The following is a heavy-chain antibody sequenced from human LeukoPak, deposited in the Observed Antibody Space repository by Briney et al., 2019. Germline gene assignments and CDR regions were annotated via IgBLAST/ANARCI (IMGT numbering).Heavy chain of an antibody. D-gene: IGHD2-21*02. Sequence: SETLSLTCAVYGGSFSGYYWSWIRQPPGKGLEWIGEINHSGSTNYNPSLKSRVTISVDTSKNQFSLKLSSVTAADTAVYYCARGIRVVTAIPYFDYWGQGTLVTVSS. CDR2: INHSGST. V-gene: IGHV4-34*01. CDR1: GGSFSGYY. CDR3: ARGIRVVTAIPYFDY. J-gene: IGHJ4*02.